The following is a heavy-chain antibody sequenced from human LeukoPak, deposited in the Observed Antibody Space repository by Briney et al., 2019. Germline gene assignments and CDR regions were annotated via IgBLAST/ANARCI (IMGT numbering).Heavy chain of an antibody. Sequence: PGGSLRLSCAASGFTFSSHWMTWVRQAPGKGLEWVGRVKSKIHGGTIDYAAPVKGRFTISREDSKNTLSLQMNSLKTEDTAVYYCTTEYYYGMNVWGLGTTVTVSS. V-gene: IGHV3-15*01. J-gene: IGHJ6*02. CDR2: VKSKIHGGTI. CDR3: TTEYYYGMNV. CDR1: GFTFSSHW.